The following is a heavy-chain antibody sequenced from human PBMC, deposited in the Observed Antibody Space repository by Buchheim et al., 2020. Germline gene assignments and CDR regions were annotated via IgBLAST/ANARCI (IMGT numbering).Heavy chain of an antibody. CDR2: ISYDGSNK. J-gene: IGHJ4*02. D-gene: IGHD3-22*01. CDR1: GFTFSSYG. Sequence: QVQLVESGGGVVQPGRSLRLSCAASGFTFSSYGMHWVRQAPGKGLEWVAVISYDGSNKYYADSVKGRFTISRDSSKNTLYLQMNSLRAEDTAVYYCAKDRHYEGEIDYWGQGTL. CDR3: AKDRHYEGEIDY. V-gene: IGHV3-30*18.